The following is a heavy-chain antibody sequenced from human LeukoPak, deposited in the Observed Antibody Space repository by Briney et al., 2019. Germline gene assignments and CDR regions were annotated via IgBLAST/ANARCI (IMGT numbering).Heavy chain of an antibody. Sequence: ASVKVSCKASGYTFTSYDINWVRQATGQGLEWMGWMNPNSGNTGYAQKFQGRVTMTRNTSISTAYTELSSLRSEDTAVYYCARGRPLLWYYDSSGYPLDYWGQGTLVTVSS. D-gene: IGHD3-22*01. V-gene: IGHV1-8*01. CDR3: ARGRPLLWYYDSSGYPLDY. CDR2: MNPNSGNT. CDR1: GYTFTSYD. J-gene: IGHJ4*02.